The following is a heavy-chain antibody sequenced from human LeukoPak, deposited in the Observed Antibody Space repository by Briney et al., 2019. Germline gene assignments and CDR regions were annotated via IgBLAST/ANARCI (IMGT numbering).Heavy chain of an antibody. CDR1: GFTFSSYS. D-gene: IGHD5-18*01. V-gene: IGHV3-21*01. CDR3: ARVDSGMVDLDS. Sequence: PGGPLRLSCAASGFTFSSYSMNWVRQAPGKGLEWVSSISSSSSYIYYADSVKGRFTISRDNAKNSLYLQMNSLRAEDTAVYYCARVDSGMVDLDSWGQGTLVTVSS. J-gene: IGHJ4*02. CDR2: ISSSSSYI.